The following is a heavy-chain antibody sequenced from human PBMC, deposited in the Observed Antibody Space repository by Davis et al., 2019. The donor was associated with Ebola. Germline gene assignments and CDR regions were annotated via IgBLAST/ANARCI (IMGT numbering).Heavy chain of an antibody. V-gene: IGHV3-74*01. CDR3: ARGGFLEWLLVYYGMDV. J-gene: IGHJ6*02. CDR1: GFTFSSYW. D-gene: IGHD3-3*01. Sequence: HTGGSLRLSCAASGFTFSSYWMHWVRQAPGKGLVWVSRINSDGSSTSYADSVKGRFTISRDNAENTLYLQMNSLRAEDTAVYYCARGGFLEWLLVYYGMDVWGQGTTVTVSS. CDR2: INSDGSST.